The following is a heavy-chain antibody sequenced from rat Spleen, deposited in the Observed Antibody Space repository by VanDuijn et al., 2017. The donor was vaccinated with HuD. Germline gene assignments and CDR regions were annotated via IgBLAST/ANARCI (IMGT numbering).Heavy chain of an antibody. Sequence: VQLKESGPGLVQPSQTLSLTCTVSGFSLTDYSVHWVRQPPGKGLEWMGVMWSSGSADYNSVLKSRLSISRDTSKNQVFLKMNSLQSEDTTTYYCARGAYGGYSEWFDYWGQGVMVTVSS. V-gene: IGHV2S63*01. J-gene: IGHJ2*01. D-gene: IGHD1-11*01. CDR1: GFSLTDYS. CDR2: MWSSGSA. CDR3: ARGAYGGYSEWFDY.